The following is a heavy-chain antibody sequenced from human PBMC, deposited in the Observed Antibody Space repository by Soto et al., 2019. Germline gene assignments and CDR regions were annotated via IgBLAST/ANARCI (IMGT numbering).Heavy chain of an antibody. CDR3: ARTARVPDF. CDR2: IYHTGVT. D-gene: IGHD2-2*01. CDR1: GGSISYYY. V-gene: IGHV4-59*01. Sequence: SETLSLTCTVSGGSISYYYWIWFRQPPGQGLESLGYIYHTGVTNSNPSLRGRLSISIDTAKNQFSLKLSSVTSADTAIYYCARTARVPDFWGPGILVTVSS. J-gene: IGHJ4*02.